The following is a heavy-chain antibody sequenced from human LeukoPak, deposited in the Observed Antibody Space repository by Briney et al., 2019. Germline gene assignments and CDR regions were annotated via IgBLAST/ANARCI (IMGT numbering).Heavy chain of an antibody. V-gene: IGHV3-53*01. CDR1: GFTVSNNY. D-gene: IGHD3-10*01. Sequence: GGSLRLSCAASGFTVSNNYMSWGRQAPREGLELVSVIYSGCSTYYADSVKGRVTISSDNSMNTLYLHMNSLRAEDTRVYFFVRGLNYGSGRPLEGLW. CDR3: VRGLNYGSGRPLEGL. CDR2: IYSGCST. J-gene: IGHJ2*01.